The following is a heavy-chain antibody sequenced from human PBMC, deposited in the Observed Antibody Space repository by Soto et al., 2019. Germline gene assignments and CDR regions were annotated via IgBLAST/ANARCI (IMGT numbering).Heavy chain of an antibody. J-gene: IGHJ5*02. CDR3: ARIRTDYYDSTGYPAFLLDP. CDR2: IFSNDEK. D-gene: IGHD3-22*01. Sequence: SGPTLVNPTETLTLTCTVSGFSLTNGRMGVSWIRQPPGKALEWLAHIFSNDEKSHSTSLKSGLTISKDTSKSQVVLTMTNMDPVDTGTYYCARIRTDYYDSTGYPAFLLDPWGQGTLVTVSS. V-gene: IGHV2-26*01. CDR1: GFSLTNGRMG.